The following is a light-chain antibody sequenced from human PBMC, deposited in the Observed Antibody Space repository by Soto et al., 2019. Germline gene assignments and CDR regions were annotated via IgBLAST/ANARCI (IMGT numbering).Light chain of an antibody. CDR2: RNS. CDR1: ASTIGRNY. J-gene: IGLJ1*01. Sequence: QSVLTQSPSASGTPGQRGTISCSGSASTIGRNYVYWYQQLPGTAPKLLIYRNSQRPSGVPDRFSGSKSGTSASLAISGIRSEDEADYYCAAWDDNLSGLYVFGAGTKVTVL. V-gene: IGLV1-47*01. CDR3: AAWDDNLSGLYV.